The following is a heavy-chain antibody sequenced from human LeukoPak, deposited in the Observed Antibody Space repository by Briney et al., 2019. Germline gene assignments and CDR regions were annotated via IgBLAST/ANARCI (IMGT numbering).Heavy chain of an antibody. CDR1: GSTFDDYA. CDR2: ISWNSGSI. Sequence: GGSLRLSCAASGSTFDDYAMHWVRQAPGKGLEWVSGISWNSGSIGYADSMKGRFTISRDNAKNSLYLQMNSLRAEDTALYYCAKAYSGSFPGDYFDYWGQGTLVTVSS. CDR3: AKAYSGSFPGDYFDY. V-gene: IGHV3-9*01. J-gene: IGHJ4*02. D-gene: IGHD1-26*01.